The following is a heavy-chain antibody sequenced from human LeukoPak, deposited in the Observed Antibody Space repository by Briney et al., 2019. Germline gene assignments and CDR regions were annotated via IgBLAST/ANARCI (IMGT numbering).Heavy chain of an antibody. Sequence: SETLSLTCAVSGYSISSGYYWGWIRQPPGKGLEWIGRIYTSGSTNYNPSLESRVTMSVDTSKNQFSLKLSSVTAADTAVYYCARAGWMATPYGTAFDIWGLGTMVTVSS. CDR3: ARAGWMATPYGTAFDI. V-gene: IGHV4-38-2*01. CDR2: IYTSGST. CDR1: GYSISSGYY. D-gene: IGHD5-24*01. J-gene: IGHJ3*02.